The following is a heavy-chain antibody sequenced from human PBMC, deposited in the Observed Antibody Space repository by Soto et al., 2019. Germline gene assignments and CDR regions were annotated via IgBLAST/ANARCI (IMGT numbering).Heavy chain of an antibody. CDR1: GYSFNSYY. CDR2: INPSGAST. V-gene: IGHV1-46*02. CDR3: ASDYNAYQRQHVFDI. Sequence: QVQLVQSGAEVKKPGASVKVACKASGYSFNSYYMHWVRQAPGQGPEWMGVINPSGASTSYAQKFQGRVTTTRDTSTSTVYMELSSLRSEHTALYYCASDYNAYQRQHVFDIWGQGTLVTVSS. J-gene: IGHJ3*02. D-gene: IGHD3-10*01.